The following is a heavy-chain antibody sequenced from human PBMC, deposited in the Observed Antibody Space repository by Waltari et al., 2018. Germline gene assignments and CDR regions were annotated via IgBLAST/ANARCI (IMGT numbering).Heavy chain of an antibody. CDR1: GGSISSSSYY. J-gene: IGHJ4*02. CDR2: IYYSGST. CDR3: ARESPAKWELPFLDY. D-gene: IGHD1-26*01. Sequence: QLQLQESGPGLVKPSETLSLTCTVSGGSISSSSYYWGWIRRPPGKGLEWIGSIYYSGSTYYNPSLKSRVTISVDTSKNQFSLKLSAVTAADTAVYYCARESPAKWELPFLDYWGQGTLVTVSS. V-gene: IGHV4-39*07.